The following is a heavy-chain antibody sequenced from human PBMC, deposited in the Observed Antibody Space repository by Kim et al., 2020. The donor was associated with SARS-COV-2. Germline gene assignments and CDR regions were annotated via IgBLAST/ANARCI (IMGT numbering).Heavy chain of an antibody. CDR2: INHSGST. D-gene: IGHD6-13*01. V-gene: IGHV4-34*01. CDR3: ARGSSSSSPYYFDY. CDR1: GGSFSGYY. Sequence: SETLSLTCAVYGGSFSGYYWSWIRQPPGKGLEWIGEINHSGSTNYNPSLKSRVTISVDTSKNQFSLKLSSVTAADTAVYYCARGSSSSSPYYFDYRGQGT. J-gene: IGHJ4*02.